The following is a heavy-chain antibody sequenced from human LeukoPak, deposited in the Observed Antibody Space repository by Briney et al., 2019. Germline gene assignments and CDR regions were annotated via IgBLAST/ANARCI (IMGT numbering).Heavy chain of an antibody. J-gene: IGHJ4*02. CDR1: GYTFTTYY. CDR2: INPSDGRS. V-gene: IGHV1-46*01. CDR3: ARGPGTVVTRGDF. D-gene: IGHD2-21*02. Sequence: ASVKVSCKASGYTFTTYYMHWVRQAPGQGLEWVGLINPSDGRSSYAQKFQGRVTMTTDTSTTTAFMELRSLRSDDTAVYYCARGPGTVVTRGDFWGQGTLVTVSS.